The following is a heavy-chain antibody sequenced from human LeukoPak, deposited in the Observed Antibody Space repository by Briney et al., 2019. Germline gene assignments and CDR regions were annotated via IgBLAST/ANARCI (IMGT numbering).Heavy chain of an antibody. D-gene: IGHD3-10*01. Sequence: GGSLRLSCAASGFTFDDYAMHWVRQAPGKGLEWVSGISWNSGSIVYADSVRGRFTISRDNAKNSLYLQMNSLRAEDTALYYCAKDPYGSESSNWFDPWGQGTLVTVSS. J-gene: IGHJ5*02. V-gene: IGHV3-9*01. CDR3: AKDPYGSESSNWFDP. CDR1: GFTFDDYA. CDR2: ISWNSGSI.